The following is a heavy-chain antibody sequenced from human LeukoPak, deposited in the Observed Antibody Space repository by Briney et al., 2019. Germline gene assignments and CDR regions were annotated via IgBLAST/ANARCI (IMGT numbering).Heavy chain of an antibody. D-gene: IGHD6-19*01. Sequence: PGRSLRLSCAASGFTFSSYGMHWVRQAPGKGLEWVAVISYDGSNKYYADSVKGRFTISRDNSKNTLYLQMNSLRAEDTAVYYCAKDLSPIAVAGSDGFDYWGQGTLVTASS. CDR2: ISYDGSNK. CDR1: GFTFSSYG. CDR3: AKDLSPIAVAGSDGFDY. V-gene: IGHV3-30*18. J-gene: IGHJ4*02.